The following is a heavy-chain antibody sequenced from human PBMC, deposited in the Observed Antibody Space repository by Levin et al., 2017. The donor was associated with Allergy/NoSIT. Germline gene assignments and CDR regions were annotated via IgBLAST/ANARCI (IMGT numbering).Heavy chain of an antibody. V-gene: IGHV3-30*04. CDR2: ISHDEKNT. J-gene: IGHJ4*02. CDR1: GFGFGGYA. Sequence: SGGSLRLSCTASGFGFGGYAMHWVRQAPGKGLEWVAFISHDEKNTKYADSVRGRFTISRDNSKNTLYLQMSDLRPGDTALYHCTRTGAGVEYGGGFDYWGQGTPVSVSS. D-gene: IGHD2-21*01. CDR3: TRTGAGVEYGGGFDY.